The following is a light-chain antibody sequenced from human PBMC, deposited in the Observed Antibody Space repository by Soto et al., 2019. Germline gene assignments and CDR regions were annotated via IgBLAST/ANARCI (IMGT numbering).Light chain of an antibody. CDR1: QTISHY. Sequence: DIQMTQSPSSLSASVGDRVTITCRASQTISHYLNWYQQKPGKAPKLLIYGASSLQSGVPSRFSGSGSGTDFTLTISSLQPEDFATFYCQQSYSTPFTFGPGTKVHIK. J-gene: IGKJ3*01. CDR3: QQSYSTPFT. V-gene: IGKV1-39*01. CDR2: GAS.